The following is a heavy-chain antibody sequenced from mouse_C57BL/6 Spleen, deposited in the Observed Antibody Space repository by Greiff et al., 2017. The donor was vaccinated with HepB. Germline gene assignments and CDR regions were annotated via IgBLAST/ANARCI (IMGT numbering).Heavy chain of an antibody. CDR2: INPGSGST. D-gene: IGHD1-1*01. J-gene: IGHJ3*01. V-gene: IGHV1-54*01. CDR1: GYAFTNYL. Sequence: QVQLQQSGAELVRPGTSVKVSCKASGYAFTNYLIEWVKQRPGQGLEWIGVINPGSGSTNYNEKFKGKATLTADKSSSTAYMQLSSLTSEDSAVYFCARSTVVAPGFAYWGQGTLVTVSA. CDR3: ARSTVVAPGFAY.